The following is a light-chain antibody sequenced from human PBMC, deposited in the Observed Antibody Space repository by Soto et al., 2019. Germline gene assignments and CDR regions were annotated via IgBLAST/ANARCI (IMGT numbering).Light chain of an antibody. CDR1: QSVSSS. Sequence: EVVMTQSPDTLSVSPGERATLSCRASQSVSSSLAWYQQKPGQAPRLLIYGASTRATGVPARFSGSGSGTGFTLTISRLQSEDVAVYYCQHFHNWPPWTFGQGTRVEIK. V-gene: IGKV3-15*01. CDR2: GAS. J-gene: IGKJ1*01. CDR3: QHFHNWPPWT.